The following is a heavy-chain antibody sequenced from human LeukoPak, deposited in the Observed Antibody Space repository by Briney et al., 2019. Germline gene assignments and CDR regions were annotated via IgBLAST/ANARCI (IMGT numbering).Heavy chain of an antibody. V-gene: IGHV3-7*01. CDR1: GFTFSNHW. Sequence: GGSLRLSCAASGFTFSNHWMAWVRQTTGRGPEWVANIDEDGDVKSYAESVKGRFSVSRDNGRTSLYLQMNSLRAEDTAIYYGARHVPRGRSDFDCWGQGVLVTVS. CDR3: ARHVPRGRSDFDC. J-gene: IGHJ4*02. CDR2: IDEDGDVK. D-gene: IGHD5-12*01.